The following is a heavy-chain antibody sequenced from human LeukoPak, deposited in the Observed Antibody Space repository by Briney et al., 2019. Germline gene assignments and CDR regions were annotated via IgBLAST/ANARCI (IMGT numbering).Heavy chain of an antibody. V-gene: IGHV6-1*01. CDR3: ARGTGTFDY. CDR1: GDSVSSNNAA. CDR2: AYYRSKWYS. D-gene: IGHD7-27*01. J-gene: IGHJ4*02. Sequence: SQTLSLTCAISGDSVSSNNAALNWIRQSPSRGLEWLGRAYYRSKWYSDYAVSVRSRMTINPDTSKNHFSLHLNSVTPEDTAMYYCARGTGTFDYWGQGTLVTVSS.